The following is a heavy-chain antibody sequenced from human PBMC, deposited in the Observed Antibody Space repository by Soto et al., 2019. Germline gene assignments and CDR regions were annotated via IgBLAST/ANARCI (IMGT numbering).Heavy chain of an antibody. CDR3: AAPLGILAPIITVVAFDI. D-gene: IGHD5-12*01. CDR1: GCSISSSSYY. Sequence: QLQLQESGPGLVKPSETLSLTCTVSGCSISSSSYYWGWIRQPPGKGLEWIGSIYYSGSTYYNPSLMCRVTISVDTSKTPYSLKLSSVTAAATAVYYCAAPLGILAPIITVVAFDIWGQGPMVTVSS. J-gene: IGHJ3*02. V-gene: IGHV4-39*01. CDR2: IYYSGST.